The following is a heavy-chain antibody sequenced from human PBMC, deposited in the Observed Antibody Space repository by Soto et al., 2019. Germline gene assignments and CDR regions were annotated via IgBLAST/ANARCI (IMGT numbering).Heavy chain of an antibody. J-gene: IGHJ4*02. CDR2: ISYSGNT. Sequence: SETLSLTCYVSGDSITSYHRNWIRLPPGKGLEWIGYISYSGNTNYNPSLKSRLTMSVDTSKNQFSLKLSSVTAADTAVYYCTRRGPQYSLDFWGLGTLVTVSS. V-gene: IGHV4-59*08. CDR3: TRRGPQYSLDF. D-gene: IGHD5-18*01. CDR1: GDSITSYH.